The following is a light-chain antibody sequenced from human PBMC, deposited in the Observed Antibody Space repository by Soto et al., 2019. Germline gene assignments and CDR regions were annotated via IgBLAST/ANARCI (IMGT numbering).Light chain of an antibody. Sequence: EMVMTQSPATLSVSPGERATLSCRASQSVSSNLAWYQQKPGQAPRLLIYDASTRATGIPARFSGSGSGIEFTLTISSLQSEDFAVYYCQQYNNWPPGTFGQGTKMEIK. V-gene: IGKV3-15*01. J-gene: IGKJ1*01. CDR2: DAS. CDR1: QSVSSN. CDR3: QQYNNWPPGT.